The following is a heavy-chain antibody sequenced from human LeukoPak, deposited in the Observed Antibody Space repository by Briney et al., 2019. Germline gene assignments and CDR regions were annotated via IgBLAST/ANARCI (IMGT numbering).Heavy chain of an antibody. V-gene: IGHV3-23*01. CDR1: GFTFSTYA. CDR3: GKDSPGSRIIMAASDY. D-gene: IGHD3-10*01. J-gene: IGHJ4*02. CDR2: IRGSGGVT. Sequence: PGGSLRLSCAASGFTFSTYAMTWVRQAPGRGLEWVSGIRGSGGVTYYADSVKGRFTISRDNSKNTLYLQMNSLRAEDTAVYYCGKDSPGSRIIMAASDYSGQGTLVTVSS.